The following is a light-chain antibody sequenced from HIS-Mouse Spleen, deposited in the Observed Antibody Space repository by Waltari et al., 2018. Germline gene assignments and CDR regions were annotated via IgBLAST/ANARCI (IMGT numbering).Light chain of an antibody. CDR2: ADS. J-gene: IGLJ2*01. CDR1: ALPNKY. CDR3: YSTDSSGNHRV. Sequence: SYELTQPPSVSVSPGQTARITCSGDALPNKYAYWYQQKAGPAPVLVLYADSKRPSGIPGGFSGPSSGTMATFTISGAQVEDEADYYCYSTDSSGNHRVFGGGTKLTVL. V-gene: IGLV3-10*01.